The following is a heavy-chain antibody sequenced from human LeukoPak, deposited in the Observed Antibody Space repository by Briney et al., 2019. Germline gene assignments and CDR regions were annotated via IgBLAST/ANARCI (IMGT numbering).Heavy chain of an antibody. CDR2: ISWNSGSI. CDR3: AREHWAAPDP. CDR1: GFTFDDYA. Sequence: GRSLRLSCAASGFTFDDYAMHWVRQAPGKGLEWVSGISWNSGSIGYADSVKGRFTISRDNAKNSLYLQMNSLRAEDTALYYCAREHWAAPDPWGQGTLVTVSS. V-gene: IGHV3-9*01. J-gene: IGHJ5*02. D-gene: IGHD1/OR15-1a*01.